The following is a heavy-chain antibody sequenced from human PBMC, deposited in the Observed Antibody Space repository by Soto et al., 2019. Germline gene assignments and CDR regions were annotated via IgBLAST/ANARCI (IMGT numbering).Heavy chain of an antibody. J-gene: IGHJ3*02. CDR3: SKDGPYETTLGAVDI. CDR2: ISYDGSNK. D-gene: IGHD3-22*01. Sequence: QVQLVESGGGVVQPGRSLRLSCAASGFTFSSYDMHWVRQAPGKGLAWVAVISYDGSNKYYADSVKGRFTISRDNSKNTLYLQLKSMRAEDTAVYYCSKDGPYETTLGAVDIWGQGTMVTVSS. V-gene: IGHV3-30*18. CDR1: GFTFSSYD.